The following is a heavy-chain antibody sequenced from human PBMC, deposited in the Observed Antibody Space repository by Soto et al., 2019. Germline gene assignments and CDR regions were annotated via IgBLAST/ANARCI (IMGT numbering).Heavy chain of an antibody. CDR2: INPSGGST. J-gene: IGHJ4*02. V-gene: IGHV1-46*01. D-gene: IGHD2-15*01. CDR1: GYTFTSYY. CDR3: ASPGGLRHFDY. Sequence: QVQLVQSGAEVKKPGASVKVSCKASGYTFTSYYMHWVRQAPGQGLEWMGIINPSGGSTSYAQKFQGRVTMTRDTPTRTVYMGRGSLRQEDTAVYSCASPGGLRHFDYWGQGTLVTVSS.